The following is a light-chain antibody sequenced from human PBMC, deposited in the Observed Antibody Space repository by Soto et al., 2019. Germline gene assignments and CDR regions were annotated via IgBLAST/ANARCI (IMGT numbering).Light chain of an antibody. CDR3: QQYGNSPST. CDR1: QSVSAGR. CDR2: SAS. J-gene: IGKJ1*01. V-gene: IGKV3-20*01. Sequence: EIVLTQSPDNLSLSPGERATLSCRASQSVSAGRLAWYQQKPGQAPRLLIYSASSRTTAIPQRFSGSGSGTDFTLTISRLEPEDFAVYYCQQYGNSPSTVGQGTKV.